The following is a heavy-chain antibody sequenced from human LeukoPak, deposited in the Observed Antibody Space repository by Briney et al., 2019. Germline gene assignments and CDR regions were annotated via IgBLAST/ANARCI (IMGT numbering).Heavy chain of an antibody. CDR1: GDSISNDGYY. CDR2: IYYSGTT. J-gene: IGHJ5*02. Sequence: PSETLSLTCTVSGDSISNDGYYWTWIRQLPGRGLEWIGYIYYSGTTYSNPSLKSRITISVDTSKSQFSLILTSVTAADTAVYYCARYHGSGRWFDPWGQGTLVTVSS. V-gene: IGHV4-31*03. D-gene: IGHD3-10*01. CDR3: ARYHGSGRWFDP.